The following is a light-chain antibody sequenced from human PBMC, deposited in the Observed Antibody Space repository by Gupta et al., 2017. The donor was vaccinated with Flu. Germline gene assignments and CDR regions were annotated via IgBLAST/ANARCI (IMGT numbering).Light chain of an antibody. J-gene: IGLJ1*01. V-gene: IGLV2-14*01. Sequence: QSALTQPASVSGSPGQSITNSCTGTSSDVGGYNYVSWYQQHPGKAPKLMIYEVSNRPSGVSNRCSGSKSGNTASLTISGLQAEDEADYYCSSYTSSSTLYVFGTGTKVTVL. CDR1: SSDVGGYNY. CDR3: SSYTSSSTLYV. CDR2: EVS.